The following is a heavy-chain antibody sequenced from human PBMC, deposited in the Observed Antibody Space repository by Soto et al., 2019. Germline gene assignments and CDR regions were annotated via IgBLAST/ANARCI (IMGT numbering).Heavy chain of an antibody. J-gene: IGHJ6*02. Sequence: GESLKISCKGSGYSFTSYWIGWVRQMPGKGLEWMGIIYPGDSDTRYSPSFQGQVTISADKSISTAYLQWSSLKASDTAMYYCARGHGIALWFGEATELHGMDVWGQGTTVTVSS. V-gene: IGHV5-51*01. D-gene: IGHD3-10*01. CDR2: IYPGDSDT. CDR1: GYSFTSYW. CDR3: ARGHGIALWFGEATELHGMDV.